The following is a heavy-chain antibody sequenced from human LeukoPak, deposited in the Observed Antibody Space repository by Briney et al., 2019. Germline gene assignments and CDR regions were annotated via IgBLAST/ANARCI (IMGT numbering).Heavy chain of an antibody. CDR2: VHYSGSS. D-gene: IGHD1-7*01. Sequence: SETLSLTCTVSGYSISSGYYWAWIRQPPGKGLEWIGSVHYSGSSSYFPSLKSRVSIYLDTSKNQVSLKLSSVTAADTAVYYCGREGPQETGTYYAHDTFEIWGQGTTVTVSS. J-gene: IGHJ3*02. V-gene: IGHV4-38-2*02. CDR3: GREGPQETGTYYAHDTFEI. CDR1: GYSISSGYY.